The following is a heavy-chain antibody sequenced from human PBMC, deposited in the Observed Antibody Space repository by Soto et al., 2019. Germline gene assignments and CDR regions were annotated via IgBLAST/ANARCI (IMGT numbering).Heavy chain of an antibody. CDR2: INSLGVST. CDR1: GFTFSSYG. Sequence: LRLSCAASGFTFSSYGIHWVRQAACKGLEFVAAINSLGVSTYYADSVKGRFTISRDNSRNTLDLQMGSLRAEDTAVYYCAREGATYWPYYYGMDVWGQGTTVTVSS. V-gene: IGHV3-64*02. CDR3: AREGATYWPYYYGMDV. D-gene: IGHD1-26*01. J-gene: IGHJ6*02.